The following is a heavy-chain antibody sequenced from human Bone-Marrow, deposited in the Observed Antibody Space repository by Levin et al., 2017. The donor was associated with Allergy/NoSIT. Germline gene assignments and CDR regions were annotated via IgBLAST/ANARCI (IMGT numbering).Heavy chain of an antibody. CDR3: ATGHPFAMVQGGFDP. J-gene: IGHJ5*02. Sequence: GESLKISCKVSGYTLTELSMHWVRQAPGKGLEWMGGFDPEDGETIYAQKFQGRVTMTEDTSTDTAYMELSSLRSEDTAVYYCATGHPFAMVQGGFDPWGQGTLVTVSS. D-gene: IGHD3-10*01. V-gene: IGHV1-24*01. CDR2: FDPEDGET. CDR1: GYTLTELS.